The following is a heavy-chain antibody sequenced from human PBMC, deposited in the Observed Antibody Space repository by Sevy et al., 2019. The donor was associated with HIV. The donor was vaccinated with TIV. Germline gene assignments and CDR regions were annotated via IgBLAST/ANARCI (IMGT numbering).Heavy chain of an antibody. D-gene: IGHD5-12*01. J-gene: IGHJ4*02. CDR3: AREFKERWLQLGNFDY. CDR1: GFTFSSYS. V-gene: IGHV3-21*01. Sequence: GGSLRLSCAASGFTFSSYSMNWVHQAPGKGLEWVSSISSSSSYIYYADSVKGRFTISRDNAKNSLYLQMNSLRAEDTAVYYCAREFKERWLQLGNFDYWGQGTLVTVSS. CDR2: ISSSSSYI.